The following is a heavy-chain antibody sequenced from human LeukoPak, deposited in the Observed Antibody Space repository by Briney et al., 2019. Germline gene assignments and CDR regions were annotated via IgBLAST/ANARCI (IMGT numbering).Heavy chain of an antibody. CDR3: AKSVPVAGLQH. D-gene: IGHD6-19*01. J-gene: IGHJ1*01. Sequence: PGGSLRLSCAASGFTFSSYAMHWVRQAPGKGLEWVAVISYDGSNKYYADSVKGRFTISRDNSKNTLYLQMNSLRAEDTAVYYCAKSVPVAGLQHWGQGTLVTVSS. CDR1: GFTFSSYA. V-gene: IGHV3-30-3*02. CDR2: ISYDGSNK.